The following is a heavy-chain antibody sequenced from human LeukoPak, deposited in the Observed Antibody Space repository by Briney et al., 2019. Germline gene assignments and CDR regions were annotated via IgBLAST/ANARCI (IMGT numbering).Heavy chain of an antibody. Sequence: GGSLRLSCAASGFTFSSYAMSWVRQAPGKGLEWVSAISGSGGSTYYADSVKGRFTISRDNSKNTLYLQMNSLRAEDTAVYYCAPRAQHYSSSWYDAFDIWGQGTMVTVSS. D-gene: IGHD6-13*01. CDR2: ISGSGGST. V-gene: IGHV3-23*01. CDR1: GFTFSSYA. CDR3: APRAQHYSSSWYDAFDI. J-gene: IGHJ3*02.